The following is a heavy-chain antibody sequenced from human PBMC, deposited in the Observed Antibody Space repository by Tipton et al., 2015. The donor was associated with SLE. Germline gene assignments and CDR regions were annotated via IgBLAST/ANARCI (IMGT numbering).Heavy chain of an antibody. CDR2: INGWATTV. Sequence: GSLRLSCAASGFTFSDYYMSWIRQAPGKGLEWLSYINGWATTVYYADSVKGRFTISRDNAKKSLYLQMNSLRADDTAVYYCVRDWGGPGLTDDFWGHGTLVTVSS. D-gene: IGHD3-16*01. CDR3: VRDWGGPGLTDDF. V-gene: IGHV3-11*01. J-gene: IGHJ4*01. CDR1: GFTFSDYY.